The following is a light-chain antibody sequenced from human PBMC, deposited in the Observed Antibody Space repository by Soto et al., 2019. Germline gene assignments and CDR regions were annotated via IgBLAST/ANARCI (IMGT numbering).Light chain of an antibody. CDR2: DNN. CDR3: GSWDSSLTYV. J-gene: IGLJ1*01. V-gene: IGLV1-51*01. CDR1: SSNIGNNF. Sequence: QSVLTQPPSVSAAPGQKVTISCSGSSSNIGNNFVTWYQQLPGTAPKLLIYDNNKRPSGIPDRFSGSRSGTSATLGITGLQTGDEAVYYCGSWDSSLTYVFGTGTKVTVL.